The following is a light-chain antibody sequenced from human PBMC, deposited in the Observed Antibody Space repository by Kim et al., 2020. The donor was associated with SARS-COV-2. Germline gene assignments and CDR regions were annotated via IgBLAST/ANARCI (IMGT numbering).Light chain of an antibody. CDR3: QQYGRSPLT. CDR1: QSLSSRY. J-gene: IGKJ4*01. CDR2: GAS. Sequence: TPGEKATLSCRASQSLSSRYLARYKQTPGPAPRLLIYGASSRGTGIPDRFSGSGSGTDFTLTISGLEPEDSAVYYCQQYGRSPLTFGGGTKVDIK. V-gene: IGKV3-20*01.